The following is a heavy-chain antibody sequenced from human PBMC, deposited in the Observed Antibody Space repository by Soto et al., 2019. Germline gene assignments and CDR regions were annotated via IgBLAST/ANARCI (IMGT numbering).Heavy chain of an antibody. V-gene: IGHV3-23*01. CDR1: GFTFSSYA. Sequence: GSLRLSCAASGFTFSSYAMSWVRQAPGKGLEWVSAISGSGGSTCYADSVKGRFTISRDNSKNTLYLQMNSLRAEDTAVYYCAKDKTIFGVVIPNPDAFDIWGQGTMVTVSS. CDR2: ISGSGGST. D-gene: IGHD3-3*01. CDR3: AKDKTIFGVVIPNPDAFDI. J-gene: IGHJ3*02.